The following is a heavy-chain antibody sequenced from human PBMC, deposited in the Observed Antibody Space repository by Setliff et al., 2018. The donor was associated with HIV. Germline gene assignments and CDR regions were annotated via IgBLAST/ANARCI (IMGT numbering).Heavy chain of an antibody. CDR1: GGFISNHY. CDR3: ARDVGLCGVDCWPYFYFDL. J-gene: IGHJ2*01. D-gene: IGHD2-21*02. Sequence: SETMSLTCTLSGGFISNHYWNWIRQPPGKGLEWIGSTHYSGSSYYSPSLKSRVTISLDASKNQFSLKLSSMTAADTAVYYCARDVGLCGVDCWPYFYFDLWGRGNLVTVSS. CDR2: THYSGSS. V-gene: IGHV4-59*11.